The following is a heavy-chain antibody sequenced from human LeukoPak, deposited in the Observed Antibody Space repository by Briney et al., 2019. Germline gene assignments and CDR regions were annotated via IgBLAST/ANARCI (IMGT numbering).Heavy chain of an antibody. J-gene: IGHJ6*03. V-gene: IGHV4-59*11. Sequence: KSSETLSLTCTVSGGSISSHYWSWIRQPPGKGLEWIGYIYYSGSTNYNPSLKSRVTISVDTSKNQFSLKLSSVTAADTAVYYCGRDALVGYFSYYYMDVWGKGTTVTVSS. D-gene: IGHD2-15*01. CDR3: GRDALVGYFSYYYMDV. CDR2: IYYSGST. CDR1: GGSISSHY.